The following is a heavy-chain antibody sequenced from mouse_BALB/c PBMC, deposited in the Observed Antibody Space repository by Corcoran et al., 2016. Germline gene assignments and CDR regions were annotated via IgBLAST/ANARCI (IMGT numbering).Heavy chain of an antibody. CDR2: IDPANGNT. CDR1: GFNIKDTY. D-gene: IGHD1-1*01. J-gene: IGHJ3*01. Sequence: EVQLQQSGAELVKPGASVKLSCTASGFNIKDTYMHWVKQRPEQGLEWIGRIDPANGNTKYDPKFQGKATITADTSSNTAYLQLSSLTSEDTAVYYCARRGYGSSYWCAYWGQGTLVTVSA. CDR3: ARRGYGSSYWCAY. V-gene: IGHV14-3*02.